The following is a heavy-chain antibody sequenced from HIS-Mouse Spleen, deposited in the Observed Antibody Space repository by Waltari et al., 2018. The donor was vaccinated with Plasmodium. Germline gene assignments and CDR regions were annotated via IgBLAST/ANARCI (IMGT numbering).Heavy chain of an antibody. CDR1: VLTFGSHS. J-gene: IGHJ4*02. CDR2: ISSSSSYI. D-gene: IGHD6-13*01. V-gene: IGHV3-21*01. Sequence: EVQPVESWGGLVKPGGSLGLSCATSVLTFGSHSMNWVRQAPGKGLEWVSSISSSSSYIYYADSVKGRFTISRDNAKNSLYLQMNSLRAEDTAVYYCARDRSAAALLGYWGQGTLVTVSS. CDR3: ARDRSAAALLGY.